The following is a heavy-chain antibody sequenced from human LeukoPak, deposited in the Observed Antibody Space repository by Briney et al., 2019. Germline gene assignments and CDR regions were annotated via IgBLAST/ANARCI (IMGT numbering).Heavy chain of an antibody. D-gene: IGHD6-13*01. CDR2: ISSSGSYI. Sequence: SGGSLRLSCAASRFTFSSYSMNWVRQAPGKGLEWVSSISSSGSYIYYADSVKGRFTISRDNAKNSLYLQMNSLRAEDTAVYYCARDTQWVAAAGTDDYWGQGTLVTVSS. CDR3: ARDTQWVAAAGTDDY. J-gene: IGHJ4*02. V-gene: IGHV3-21*01. CDR1: RFTFSSYS.